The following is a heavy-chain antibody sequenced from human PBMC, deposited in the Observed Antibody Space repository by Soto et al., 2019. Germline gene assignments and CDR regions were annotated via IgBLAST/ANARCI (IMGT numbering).Heavy chain of an antibody. V-gene: IGHV6-1*01. Sequence: SQSLSLTCAISGDSVSSNSAAWNWIRQSPSRGLEWLGRTYYRSKWYNDHAVSVKSRITINPDTSKNQFSLQLNSVTPEDTAVYYCARGGCSSTSCYPLYGMDVWGQGTTVTVSS. D-gene: IGHD2-2*01. CDR3: ARGGCSSTSCYPLYGMDV. CDR2: TYYRSKWYN. CDR1: GDSVSSNSAA. J-gene: IGHJ6*02.